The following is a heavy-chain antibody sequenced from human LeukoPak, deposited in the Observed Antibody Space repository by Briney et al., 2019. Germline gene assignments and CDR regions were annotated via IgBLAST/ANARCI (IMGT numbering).Heavy chain of an antibody. CDR1: GGTFSSYA. V-gene: IGHV1-69*13. CDR2: IIPIFGTA. CDR3: ARVIEQNYYYYGMDV. D-gene: IGHD3-16*02. Sequence: ASVKVSCKASGGTFSSYAISWVRQAPGQGLEWMGGIIPIFGTANYAQKFQGRVTITADESTSTAYMELNSLRSEDTAVYYCARVIEQNYYYYGMDVWGQGTTVTVSS. J-gene: IGHJ6*02.